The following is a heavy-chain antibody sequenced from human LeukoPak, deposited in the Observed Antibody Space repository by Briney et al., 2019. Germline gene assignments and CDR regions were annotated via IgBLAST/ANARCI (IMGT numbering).Heavy chain of an antibody. CDR1: GYTFTSSD. CDR3: ARGQKDNGVSSSWYYFGMDV. J-gene: IGHJ6*02. D-gene: IGHD6-13*01. CDR2: MNPNSGNT. Sequence: ASVKVSCKASGYTFTSSDINWVRQATGRGLEWMGWMNPNSGNTDYAQKFQGRVTMTRNTSISTAYMELSSLRSEDTAVYYCARGQKDNGVSSSWYYFGMDVWGQGTTVTVSS. V-gene: IGHV1-8*01.